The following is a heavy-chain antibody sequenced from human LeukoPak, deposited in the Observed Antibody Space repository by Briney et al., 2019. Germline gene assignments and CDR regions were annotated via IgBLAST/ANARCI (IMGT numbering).Heavy chain of an antibody. Sequence: ASVKVSCKASGYTFTSYGISWVRQAPGQGLEWMAWFSAYNGNTNYAQKFQGRVTMTTDTSTGTAYMELRSLRSDDTAVYYCARAPLTMIVVANSAFDIWGQGTMVTVSS. CDR2: FSAYNGNT. V-gene: IGHV1-18*01. CDR1: GYTFTSYG. D-gene: IGHD3-22*01. J-gene: IGHJ3*02. CDR3: ARAPLTMIVVANSAFDI.